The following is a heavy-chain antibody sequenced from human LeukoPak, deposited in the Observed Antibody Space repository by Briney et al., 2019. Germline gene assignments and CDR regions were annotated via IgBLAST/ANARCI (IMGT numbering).Heavy chain of an antibody. V-gene: IGHV3-30*02. Sequence: GGSLRLSCAASGFSFSSYGMHWVRQAPGKGLEWVAFIRFDGNNKNYADSVKGRFTISRDNSKNTLYLQMNSLRAEDTATYYCAKVIVATTIDYWGQGTLVTVPS. CDR1: GFSFSSYG. D-gene: IGHD5-12*01. J-gene: IGHJ4*02. CDR2: IRFDGNNK. CDR3: AKVIVATTIDY.